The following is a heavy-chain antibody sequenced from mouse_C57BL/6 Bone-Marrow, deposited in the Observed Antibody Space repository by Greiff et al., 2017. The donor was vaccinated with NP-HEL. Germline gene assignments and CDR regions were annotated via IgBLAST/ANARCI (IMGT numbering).Heavy chain of an antibody. Sequence: EVQLVESGTVLARPGASVKMSCKTSGYTFTSYWMHWVKRRPGQGLEWKGAIYPGNSDTSYNQKFKGKAKPTAVTSASTAYMELSSLTNEDSAVYYCTRSFWFAYWGQGTLVTVSA. CDR2: IYPGNSDT. J-gene: IGHJ3*01. CDR3: TRSFWFAY. V-gene: IGHV1-5*01. CDR1: GYTFTSYW.